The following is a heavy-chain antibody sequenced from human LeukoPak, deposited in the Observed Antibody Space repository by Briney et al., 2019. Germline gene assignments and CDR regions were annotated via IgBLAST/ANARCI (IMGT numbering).Heavy chain of an antibody. CDR2: INSDGSST. CDR3: ATVYDFWSGPGFDY. D-gene: IGHD3-3*01. Sequence: GGSLRLSCAASGFTFSSYWMHWVRQAPGKGLVWVSRINSDGSSTTYADSVKGRFTISRDNSKNTLYLQMNSLRAEDTAVYYCATVYDFWSGPGFDYWGQGTLVTVSS. CDR1: GFTFSSYW. J-gene: IGHJ4*02. V-gene: IGHV3-74*01.